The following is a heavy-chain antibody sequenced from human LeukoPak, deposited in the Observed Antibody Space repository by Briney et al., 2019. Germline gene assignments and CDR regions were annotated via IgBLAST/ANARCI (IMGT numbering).Heavy chain of an antibody. CDR2: IYYSGST. D-gene: IGHD3-3*01. J-gene: IGHJ2*01. Sequence: SETLSLTCTVSGGSISSYYWSWIRQPPGRGLEWIGYIYYSGSTNYNPSLKSRVTISVDTSKNQFSLKLSSVTAADTAVYYCASRFGVVPPFDWYFDLRGRGTLVTVSS. CDR3: ASRFGVVPPFDWYFDL. V-gene: IGHV4-59*08. CDR1: GGSISSYY.